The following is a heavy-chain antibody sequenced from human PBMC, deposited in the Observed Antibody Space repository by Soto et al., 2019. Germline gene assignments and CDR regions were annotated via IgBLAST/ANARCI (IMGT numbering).Heavy chain of an antibody. CDR2: IYYTGST. V-gene: IGHV4-59*01. CDR1: GGSISTFY. J-gene: IGHJ4*02. CDR3: AKLPLVLALGFDY. Sequence: ASETLSLTCSVSGGSISTFYWSWIRQPPGQGLEWIGYIYYTGSTSYNPSLKSRVTISVDTSKNQFSLKLSSVTAADTAVYYCAKLPLVLALGFDYWGQGTLVTVSS.